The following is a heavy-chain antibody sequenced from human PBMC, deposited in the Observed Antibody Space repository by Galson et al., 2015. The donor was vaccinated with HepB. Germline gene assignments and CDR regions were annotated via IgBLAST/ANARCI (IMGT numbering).Heavy chain of an antibody. V-gene: IGHV3-30*18. CDR1: GFTFSSYS. D-gene: IGHD1-26*01. CDR3: AKLPSDPLSGSYYRYFDY. CDR2: ISYDGSNK. J-gene: IGHJ4*02. Sequence: SLRLSCAASGFTFSSYSMHWVRQAPGKGLEWVAVISYDGSNKYYADSVKGRFTISRDNSKNTLYLQMNSLRAEDTAVYYCAKLPSDPLSGSYYRYFDYWGQGTLVTVSS.